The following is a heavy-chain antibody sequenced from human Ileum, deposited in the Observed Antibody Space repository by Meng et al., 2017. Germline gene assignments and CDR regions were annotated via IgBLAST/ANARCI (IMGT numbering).Heavy chain of an antibody. J-gene: IGHJ6*02. V-gene: IGHV4-61*02. CDR1: GGSISSGSYY. CDR3: ARGFFTMVRGVITYYYGMDV. Sequence: SETLSLTCTVSGGSISSGSYYWSWIRQPAGKGLEWIGRIYTSGSTNYNPSLKSRVTISVDTSKNQFSLKLSSVTAADTAVYYCARGFFTMVRGVITYYYGMDVWGQGTTVTVSS. D-gene: IGHD3-10*01. CDR2: IYTSGST.